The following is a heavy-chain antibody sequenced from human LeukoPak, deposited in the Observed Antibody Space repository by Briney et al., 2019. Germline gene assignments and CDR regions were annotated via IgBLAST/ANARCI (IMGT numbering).Heavy chain of an antibody. CDR2: IKQHGSEE. J-gene: IGHJ3*01. D-gene: IGHD6-13*01. CDR3: ARDGYSSSWYRPDAFDV. V-gene: IGHV3-7*01. Sequence: PGGSLRLSCASSGFTFSSYWMSWVRQAPGKGLEWGANIKQHGSEEYYVDSVKGRFTISRDNAKNSLYLQMNSLRIEDTAVYYCARDGYSSSWYRPDAFDVWGQGTMVTVSS. CDR1: GFTFSSYW.